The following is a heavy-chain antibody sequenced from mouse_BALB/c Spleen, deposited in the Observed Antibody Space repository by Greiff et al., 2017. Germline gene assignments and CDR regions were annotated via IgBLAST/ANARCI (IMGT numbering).Heavy chain of an antibody. CDR1: GFTFSSFG. V-gene: IGHV5-17*02. J-gene: IGHJ4*01. CDR2: ISSGSSTI. CDR3: ARSGGGSSGDYAMDY. D-gene: IGHD1-1*01. Sequence: DVHLVESGGGLVQPGGSRKLSCAASGFTFSSFGMHWVRQAPEKGLEWVAYISSGSSTIYYADTVKGRFTISRDNPKNTLFLQMTSLRSEDTAMYYCARSGGGSSGDYAMDYWGQGTSVTVSS.